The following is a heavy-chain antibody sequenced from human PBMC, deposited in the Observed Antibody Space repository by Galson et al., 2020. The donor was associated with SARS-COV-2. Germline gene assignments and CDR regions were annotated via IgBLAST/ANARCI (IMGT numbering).Heavy chain of an antibody. CDR1: GYSISSGSF. V-gene: IGHV4-38-2*01. CDR2: IYHRGAT. J-gene: IGHJ4*02. CDR3: ARTYSSSSHFDY. Sequence: SETLSLTCLVSGYSISSGSFWGWIRPPPGERLEWMAGIYHRGATFYNPSLRSRLSMSVDTSNNQFSLNLISVTAADTAIYYCARTYSSSSHFDYWGQGTLVTVSS. D-gene: IGHD6-6*01.